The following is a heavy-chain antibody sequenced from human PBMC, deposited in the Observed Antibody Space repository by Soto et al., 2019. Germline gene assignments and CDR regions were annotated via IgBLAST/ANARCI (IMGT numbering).Heavy chain of an antibody. CDR3: ARGCGNYWAFDY. D-gene: IGHD1-26*01. CDR2: ISNDGSNK. CDR1: GFSFSTYG. V-gene: IGHV3-30*03. Sequence: QVHLVESGGGVVQPGRSLRLSCAASGFSFSTYGMHWVRQAPGKGLEWVAFISNDGSNKYYADSVKGRFTISRDNSKNTLYLQMNSRRAEVTAVSYCARGCGNYWAFDYWGQGTLVTVSS. J-gene: IGHJ4*02.